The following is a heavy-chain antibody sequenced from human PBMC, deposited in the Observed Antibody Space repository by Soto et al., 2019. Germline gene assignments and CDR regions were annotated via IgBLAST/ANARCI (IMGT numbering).Heavy chain of an antibody. CDR1: GASTGSGCYY. V-gene: IGHV4-31*03. CDR2: IYYTGST. J-gene: IGHJ4*02. D-gene: IGHD4-17*01. Sequence: QVQLQESGPGLVKTSQTLSLTCTVSGASTGSGCYYWSWIRQHPGKGLERIGYIYYTGSTYYSPSLKRRASISVDTSKNEFSLKLDSVTAADTAVYYCARADYGERGLAFYSWGQGTLVTVSS. CDR3: ARADYGERGLAFYS.